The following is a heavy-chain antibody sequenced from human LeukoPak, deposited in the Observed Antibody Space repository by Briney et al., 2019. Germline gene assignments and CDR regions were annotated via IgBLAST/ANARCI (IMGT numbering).Heavy chain of an antibody. D-gene: IGHD3-9*01. CDR3: ARALKPYYDILTGYYLSPTLFDY. CDR2: IYYSGST. CDR1: GGAISSGDYY. V-gene: IGHV4-30-4*01. J-gene: IGHJ4*02. Sequence: SQTLSLTCTVSGGAISSGDYYWSWIRQPPGKGLEWIGYIYYSGSTYYNPSLKSRVTISVDTSKNQFSLKLSSATAADTAVYYCARALKPYYDILTGYYLSPTLFDYWGQGTLVTVSS.